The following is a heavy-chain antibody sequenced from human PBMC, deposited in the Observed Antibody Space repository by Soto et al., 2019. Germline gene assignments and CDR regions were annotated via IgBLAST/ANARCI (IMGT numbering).Heavy chain of an antibody. CDR3: ARDEFGYSSGWYGDYYYYGMDV. CDR2: IIPIFGTA. V-gene: IGHV1-69*13. Sequence: GASVKVSCKASGGTFSSYAISWVRQAPGQGLEWMGGIIPIFGTANYAQKFQGRVTITADESTSTAYMELSSLRSEDTAVYYCARDEFGYSSGWYGDYYYYGMDVWGQGTTVTVSS. CDR1: GGTFSSYA. J-gene: IGHJ6*02. D-gene: IGHD6-19*01.